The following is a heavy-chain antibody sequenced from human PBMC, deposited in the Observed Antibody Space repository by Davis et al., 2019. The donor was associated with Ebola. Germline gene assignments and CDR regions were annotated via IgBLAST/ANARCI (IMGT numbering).Heavy chain of an antibody. Sequence: ASVKVSCKASGYTFTSYYMHWVRQAPGQGLEWMGIINPSGGSTSYAQKFQGRVTITADKSTSTAYMELSSLRSEDTAVYYCARDGIAAAGTDYYYGMDVWGQGTTVTVSS. CDR1: GYTFTSYY. D-gene: IGHD6-13*01. J-gene: IGHJ6*02. CDR3: ARDGIAAAGTDYYYGMDV. V-gene: IGHV1-46*01. CDR2: INPSGGST.